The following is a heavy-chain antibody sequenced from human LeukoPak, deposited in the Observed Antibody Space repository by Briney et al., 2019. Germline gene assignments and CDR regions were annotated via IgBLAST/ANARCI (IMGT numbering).Heavy chain of an antibody. J-gene: IGHJ5*02. CDR1: GGSISSYY. D-gene: IGHD3-3*01. Sequence: PSETLSLTCTVSGGSISSYYWSWIRQPPGKGLEWIGYIYYSGSTNYNPSLKSRVTISVDTSKNQFSLKLSSVTAADTAVYYCARGLLDEFWSGPFDPWGQGTLVTVSS. CDR2: IYYSGST. CDR3: ARGLLDEFWSGPFDP. V-gene: IGHV4-59*01.